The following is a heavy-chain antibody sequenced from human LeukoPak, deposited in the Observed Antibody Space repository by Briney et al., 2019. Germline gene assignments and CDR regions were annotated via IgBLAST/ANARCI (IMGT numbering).Heavy chain of an antibody. D-gene: IGHD6-13*01. CDR3: ARNGYSSSWYHGYFDY. CDR1: GFSLSTSGMC. CDR2: IDWDDDK. Sequence: SGPALVKPTQTLTLTCTFSGFSLSTSGMCVSWIRQPPGKALEWLARIDWDDDKYYSTSLKTRLTISKDTSKNQVVLTMTNMDPVDTATYYCARNGYSSSWYHGYFDYWGQGTLVTVSS. J-gene: IGHJ4*02. V-gene: IGHV2-70*11.